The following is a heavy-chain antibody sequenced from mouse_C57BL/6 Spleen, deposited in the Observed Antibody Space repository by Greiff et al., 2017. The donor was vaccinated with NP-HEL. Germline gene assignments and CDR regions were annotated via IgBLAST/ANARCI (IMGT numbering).Heavy chain of an antibody. D-gene: IGHD2-1*01. CDR2: ISGGGGNT. CDR1: GFTFSSYT. V-gene: IGHV5-9*01. CDR3: ARRGNYGGYYAMDY. Sequence: EVMLVESGGGLVKPGGSLKLSCAASGFTFSSYTMSWVRQTPEKRLEWVATISGGGGNTYYPDRVKGRFTISRDNAKNTLYLQMSSLRSEDTALYYCARRGNYGGYYAMDYWGQGTSVTVSS. J-gene: IGHJ4*01.